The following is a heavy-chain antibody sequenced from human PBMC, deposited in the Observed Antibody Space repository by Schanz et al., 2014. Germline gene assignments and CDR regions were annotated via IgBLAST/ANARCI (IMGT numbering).Heavy chain of an antibody. D-gene: IGHD2-21*01. V-gene: IGHV3-74*01. CDR1: GFTFSSHW. J-gene: IGHJ3*02. CDR3: ARDGYSVVVISPTESFDI. CDR2: INSVGSNT. Sequence: EVQLLESGGGVVQPGRSLRLSCAASGFTFSSHWMHWVRQDPGKGLVWVARINSVGSNTDYADSVTGRFTISRDNSRNTLYLQMNSLRAEDTAVYYCARDGYSVVVISPTESFDIWGQGTMVTVSP.